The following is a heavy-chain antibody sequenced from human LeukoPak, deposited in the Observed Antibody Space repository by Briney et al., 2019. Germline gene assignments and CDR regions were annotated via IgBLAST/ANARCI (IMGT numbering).Heavy chain of an antibody. D-gene: IGHD5-18*01. CDR2: IYSGGST. Sequence: GGSLRLSCAASGLTVSSNYMSWVRQAPGKGLEWVSVIYSGGSTYYADSVKGRFTISRDNSKNTLYLQMNSLRAEDTAVYYCARGDTAMGGDYWGQGTLVTVSS. V-gene: IGHV3-53*01. CDR3: ARGDTAMGGDY. J-gene: IGHJ4*02. CDR1: GLTVSSNY.